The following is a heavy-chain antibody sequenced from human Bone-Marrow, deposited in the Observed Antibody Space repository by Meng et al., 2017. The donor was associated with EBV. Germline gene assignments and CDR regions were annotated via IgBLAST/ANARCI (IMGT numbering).Heavy chain of an antibody. CDR3: AHRLSSGWYDY. CDR1: GFSLSTDGEG. CDR2: IYWDDDK. V-gene: IGHV2-5*02. Sequence: QFTLKYSGPTLVKPTQTLTLTCSFSGFSLSTDGEGVGWIRQPPGKALEWLALIYWDDDKRYSPSLESRLTITKDTSKNQVVLTMTNMDPVDTATYYCAHRLSSGWYDYWGQGTLVTVSS. D-gene: IGHD6-19*01. J-gene: IGHJ4*02.